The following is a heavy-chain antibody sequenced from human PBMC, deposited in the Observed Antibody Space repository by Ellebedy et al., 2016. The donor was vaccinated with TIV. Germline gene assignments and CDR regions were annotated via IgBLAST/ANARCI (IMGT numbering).Heavy chain of an antibody. CDR3: ASTRGVIVGATIYYYYGMDV. Sequence: ASVKVSCKASGGTFSSYAISWVRQAPGQGLEWMGGIIPTFGTANYAQKFQGRVTITADKSTSTAYMELSSLRSEDTAVYYCASTRGVIVGATIYYYYGMDVWGQGTTVTVSS. D-gene: IGHD1-26*01. CDR1: GGTFSSYA. CDR2: IIPTFGTA. J-gene: IGHJ6*02. V-gene: IGHV1-69*06.